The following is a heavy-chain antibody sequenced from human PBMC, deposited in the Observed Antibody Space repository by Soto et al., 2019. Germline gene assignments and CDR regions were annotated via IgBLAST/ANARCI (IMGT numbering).Heavy chain of an antibody. Sequence: XVKVSCKASGYTFTSYDINWVRQATGQGLEWMGWMNPNSGNTGYAQKFQGRVTMTRNTSISTAYMELSSLRYEDTAVYYCARRLFSGSLYYFDYWGQGTLVTVSS. V-gene: IGHV1-8*01. J-gene: IGHJ4*02. CDR1: GYTFTSYD. CDR2: MNPNSGNT. CDR3: ARRLFSGSLYYFDY. D-gene: IGHD6-19*01.